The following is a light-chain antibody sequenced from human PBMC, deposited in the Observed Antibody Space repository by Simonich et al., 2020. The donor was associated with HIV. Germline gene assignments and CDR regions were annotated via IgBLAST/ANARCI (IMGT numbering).Light chain of an antibody. Sequence: EIVMTQSPVTLSVSPGERATLSCRASQNVSSNLAWYQQKPGQAPSLLIYGASTRATGIPASFSGSGSGTEFALTISSLQSEDFAVYYCQQYYSTPPTFGQGTKVEIK. J-gene: IGKJ1*01. CDR1: QNVSSN. V-gene: IGKV3-15*01. CDR2: GAS. CDR3: QQYYSTPPT.